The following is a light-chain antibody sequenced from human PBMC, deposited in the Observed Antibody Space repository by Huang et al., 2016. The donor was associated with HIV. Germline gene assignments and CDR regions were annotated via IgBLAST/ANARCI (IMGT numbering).Light chain of an antibody. J-gene: IGKJ2*01. CDR3: QQNNNWPYT. Sequence: EIVMTQSPATLSVSSGERATLSCRTSQSVSNNLAWYQHKPGQAPRLLIYGASTRATGIPARFSRSGSGTEFTLTISSLQSEDFAVYYCQQNNNWPYTFGQGTKLEIK. CDR2: GAS. CDR1: QSVSNN. V-gene: IGKV3-15*01.